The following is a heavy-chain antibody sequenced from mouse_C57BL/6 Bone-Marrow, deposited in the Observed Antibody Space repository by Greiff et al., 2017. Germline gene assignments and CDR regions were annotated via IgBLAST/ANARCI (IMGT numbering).Heavy chain of an antibody. CDR3: ARNGGSGRGFAY. J-gene: IGHJ3*01. CDR1: GFSLTSYG. CDR2: IWSGGGK. V-gene: IGHV2-2*01. Sequence: QVQLQQSGPGLVQPSQSLSITCTVSGFSLTSYGVHWVRQSPGKGLEWLGVIWSGGGKDYNAAFISRLSISKDNSKSQVFFKMNSLQADDTAIYYCARNGGSGRGFAYWGQGTLVTVSA. D-gene: IGHD4-1*01.